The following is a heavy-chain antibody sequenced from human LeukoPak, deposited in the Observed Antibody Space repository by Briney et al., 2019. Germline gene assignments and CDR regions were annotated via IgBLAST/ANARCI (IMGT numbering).Heavy chain of an antibody. J-gene: IGHJ4*02. CDR3: ARVPGRYFDWPKIDY. CDR2: INHSGST. CDR1: VGSFSGYY. Sequence: SETLSLTCAVYVGSFSGYYWSWIRQPPGKGLEWIGEINHSGSTNYNPSLKSRVTISVDTSKNQFSLKLSSVTAADTAVYYCARVPGRYFDWPKIDYWGQGTLVTVSS. V-gene: IGHV4-34*01. D-gene: IGHD3-9*01.